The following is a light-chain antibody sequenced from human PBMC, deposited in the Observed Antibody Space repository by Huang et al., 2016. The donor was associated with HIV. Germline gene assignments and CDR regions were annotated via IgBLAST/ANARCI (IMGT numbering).Light chain of an antibody. CDR1: QIISYNSNNKHY. J-gene: IGKJ4*01. CDR2: WAS. CDR3: QQYYITPLT. V-gene: IGKV4-1*01. Sequence: DIVMTQSPDSLVVSLGERATINCQSSQIISYNSNNKHYLAWYQQKPGQPPKLRIYWASTRESGVLDRFTGSGSGTDFTLTISSLQAEDVAVYYCQQYYITPLTFGGGTKVEI.